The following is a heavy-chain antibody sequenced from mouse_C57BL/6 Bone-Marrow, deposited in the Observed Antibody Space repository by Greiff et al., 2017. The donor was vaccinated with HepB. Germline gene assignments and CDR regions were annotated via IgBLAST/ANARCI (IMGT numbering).Heavy chain of an antibody. CDR1: GFTFSSYA. CDR3: ARDIYYSTLDY. V-gene: IGHV5-4*01. J-gene: IGHJ2*01. Sequence: EVKLVESGGGLVKPGGSLKLSCAASGFTFSSYAMSWVRQTPEKRLEWVATISDGGSYTYYPDNVKGRFTISRDNAKNNLYLQMSHLKSEDTAMYYCARDIYYSTLDYWGQGTTLTVSS. CDR2: ISDGGSYT. D-gene: IGHD2-5*01.